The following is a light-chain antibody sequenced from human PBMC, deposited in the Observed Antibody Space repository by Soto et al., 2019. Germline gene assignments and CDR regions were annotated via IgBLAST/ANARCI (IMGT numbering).Light chain of an antibody. V-gene: IGKV1-17*01. J-gene: IGKJ1*01. CDR1: QGIRNA. CDR2: AAS. Sequence: DNQMTQSPSSLSASVGDRVTITCRAGQGIRNALGWYQQKPGTAPKRLIYAASRLQSGVPSRFSGSGSETEFTLTISSLQPEDFATYYCLQYNTYPWTFGQGTKVDI. CDR3: LQYNTYPWT.